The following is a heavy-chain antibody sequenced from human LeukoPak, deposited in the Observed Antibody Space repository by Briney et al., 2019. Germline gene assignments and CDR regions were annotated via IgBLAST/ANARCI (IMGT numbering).Heavy chain of an antibody. Sequence: SETLSLTCTVSGGSLSSYYWSWIRQPPGKGLEWIGYIYYSGSTNYNPSLKSRVTISVDSSKNQFSLKLSSVTAADTAVYYCARAEIAAARGVFDPWGQGTLVTVSS. CDR1: GGSLSSYY. CDR2: IYYSGST. J-gene: IGHJ5*02. V-gene: IGHV4-59*01. D-gene: IGHD6-13*01. CDR3: ARAEIAAARGVFDP.